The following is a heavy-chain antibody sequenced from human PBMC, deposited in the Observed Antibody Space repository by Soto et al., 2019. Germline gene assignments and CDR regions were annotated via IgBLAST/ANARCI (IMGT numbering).Heavy chain of an antibody. Sequence: GESLKISCKASGYTFTTYWIGWVRQMPGKGLEWMAIIYPGDSDTRYRPSFQGQVTISADKSTSTAYLRFSSLKASDTAMYYCARLKYGDKSYFAFWAQGALFTVPS. V-gene: IGHV5-51*01. D-gene: IGHD4-17*01. CDR3: ARLKYGDKSYFAF. J-gene: IGHJ4*02. CDR1: GYTFTTYW. CDR2: IYPGDSDT.